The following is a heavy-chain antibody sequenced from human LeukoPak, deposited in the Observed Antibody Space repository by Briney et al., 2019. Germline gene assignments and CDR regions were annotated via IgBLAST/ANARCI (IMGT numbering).Heavy chain of an antibody. CDR2: IRYDGSNK. CDR3: AKINSSHSAFDI. CDR1: GFTFSSYG. V-gene: IGHV3-30*02. D-gene: IGHD2/OR15-2a*01. J-gene: IGHJ3*02. Sequence: GGSLRLSCAASGFTFSSYGMHWVRQAPGKGLEWVAFIRYDGSNKYYADSVKGRFTISRDNSKNTLYLQMNSLRAEDTAVYYCAKINSSHSAFDIWGQGTMVTVSS.